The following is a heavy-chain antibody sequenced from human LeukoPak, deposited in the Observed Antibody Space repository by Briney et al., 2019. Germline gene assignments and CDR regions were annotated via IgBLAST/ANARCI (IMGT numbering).Heavy chain of an antibody. J-gene: IGHJ3*02. Sequence: GGSLRLSCAASGFTFSSYSMNWVRQAPGKGLEWVSSISSSSSYIYYADSVKGRFTISRDNAKNSLYLQMNSLRAEDTAVYYCARANGSYPDDAFDIWGQGTMVTVSS. CDR1: GFTFSSYS. V-gene: IGHV3-21*01. CDR3: ARANGSYPDDAFDI. CDR2: ISSSSSYI. D-gene: IGHD1-26*01.